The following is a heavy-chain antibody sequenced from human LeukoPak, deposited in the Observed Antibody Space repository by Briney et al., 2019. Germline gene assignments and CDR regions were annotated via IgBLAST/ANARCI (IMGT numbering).Heavy chain of an antibody. D-gene: IGHD2-15*01. CDR2: ISAYNGNT. Sequence: GASVKVSCKASGYTFTSYGISWVRQAPGQGLEWMGWISAYNGNTNYAQKLQGRVTMTTDTSTSKVSMALRSLRSDDTAVYYCARENPAIVVVVAATPGWFDPWGQGTLVTVSS. V-gene: IGHV1-18*01. CDR1: GYTFTSYG. J-gene: IGHJ5*02. CDR3: ARENPAIVVVVAATPGWFDP.